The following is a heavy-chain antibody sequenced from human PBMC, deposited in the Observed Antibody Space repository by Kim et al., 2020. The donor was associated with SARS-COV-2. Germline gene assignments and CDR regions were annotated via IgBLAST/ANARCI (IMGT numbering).Heavy chain of an antibody. D-gene: IGHD3-3*01. J-gene: IGHJ6*02. CDR3: ARAGDFWSGYYTPWDSDV. CDR2: IYYSGST. Sequence: SETLSLTCTVSGGSVSSGSYYWSWIRQPPGKGLEWIGYIYYSGSTNYNPSLKSRVTISVDTSKNQFSLKLSSVTAADTAVYYCARAGDFWSGYYTPWDSDVWGPGTTVTVSS. V-gene: IGHV4-61*01. CDR1: GGSVSSGSYY.